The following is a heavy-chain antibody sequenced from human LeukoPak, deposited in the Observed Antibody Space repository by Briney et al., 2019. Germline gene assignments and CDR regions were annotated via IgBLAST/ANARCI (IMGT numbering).Heavy chain of an antibody. CDR1: GFNFSNFW. CDR2: INSDGSRI. Sequence: PGGSLRLSCAASGFNFSNFWMHWVRQAPGKGLFWVSRINSDGSRISYAESVKGRFTISRDDAQKTVYLQMNSLKVEGTAVYYCANFGAVEEAFDIWGQGTLVTVSS. J-gene: IGHJ3*02. CDR3: ANFGAVEEAFDI. D-gene: IGHD3-3*01. V-gene: IGHV3-74*01.